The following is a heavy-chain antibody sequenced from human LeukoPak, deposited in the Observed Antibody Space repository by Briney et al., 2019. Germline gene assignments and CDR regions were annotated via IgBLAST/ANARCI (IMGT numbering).Heavy chain of an antibody. CDR2: TRNKANSYTT. D-gene: IGHD1-26*01. CDR1: GFTFSDHY. CDR3: ASGLLAGY. Sequence: GGSLRLSCAASGFTFSDHYMDWVRQAPGKGLEWVGRTRNKANSYTTEYAASVKGRFTISRDDSKNSLYLQMNSLKTEDTAVYYCASGLLAGYWGQGTLVTVSS. V-gene: IGHV3-72*01. J-gene: IGHJ4*02.